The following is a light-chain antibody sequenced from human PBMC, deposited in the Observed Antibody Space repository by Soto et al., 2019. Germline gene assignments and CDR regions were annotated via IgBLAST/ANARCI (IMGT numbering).Light chain of an antibody. Sequence: EIVLTQSPGTLSLSPGERATLSCRASQRITTFLAWYQQKPGQAPRLLIYGASNRPAGIPDRFSGSGSGTDFTLTISSLEPEDFGLYYCQQRSDWFTFGQGTRLEIK. CDR2: GAS. J-gene: IGKJ5*01. CDR3: QQRSDWFT. V-gene: IGKV3-11*01. CDR1: QRITTF.